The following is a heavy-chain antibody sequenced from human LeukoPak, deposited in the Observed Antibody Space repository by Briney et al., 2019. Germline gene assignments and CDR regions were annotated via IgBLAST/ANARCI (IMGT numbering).Heavy chain of an antibody. D-gene: IGHD6-19*01. CDR2: INPNSGGT. V-gene: IGHV1-2*02. J-gene: IGHJ4*02. CDR1: GYTFTGYY. Sequence: GASVKVSCKASGYTFTGYYMHWVRQAPGQGLEWMGWINPNSGGTNYAQKFQGRVTMTRDTSISTDYMELSRLRSDDTAVYYCAREDRYRSGWYADWGQGTLVTVSS. CDR3: AREDRYRSGWYAD.